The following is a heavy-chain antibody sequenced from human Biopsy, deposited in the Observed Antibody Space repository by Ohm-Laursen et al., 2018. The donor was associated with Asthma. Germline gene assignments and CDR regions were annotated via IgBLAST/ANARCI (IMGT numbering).Heavy chain of an antibody. J-gene: IGHJ4*02. CDR3: ARGDSSNWSHYYFDY. V-gene: IGHV3-53*01. Sequence: SLRLSCAASGFAVSRDYMFWVRQAPGKGLEWVSVIYSGGTSHNADSVRGRFTISRDYSKNTLYLQMHSLRAEDTAVYYCARGDSSNWSHYYFDYWGQGTLVTVSS. CDR2: IYSGGTS. CDR1: GFAVSRDY. D-gene: IGHD3-22*01.